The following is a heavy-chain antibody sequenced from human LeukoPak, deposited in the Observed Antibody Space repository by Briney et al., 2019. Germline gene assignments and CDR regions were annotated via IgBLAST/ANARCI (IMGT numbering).Heavy chain of an antibody. D-gene: IGHD2-2*01. CDR2: SSSSYI. V-gene: IGHV3-21*01. Sequence: SSSSYIYYADSVKGRFTISRDNAKNSLYLQMSSLRAEDTAVYYCATLDXSSASXXEXFDXWXXG. J-gene: IGHJ4*02. CDR3: ATLDXSSASXXEXFDX.